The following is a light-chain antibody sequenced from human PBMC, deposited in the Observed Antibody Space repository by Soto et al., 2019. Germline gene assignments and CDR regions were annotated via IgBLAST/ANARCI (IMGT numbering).Light chain of an antibody. CDR3: SSYRGSSTLAV. J-gene: IGLJ1*01. V-gene: IGLV2-14*01. Sequence: ALTQPASVSGSPGQSITISCTGTSIDVGGYNYVSWYQLHPGKAPKLMIYEVTNRPSGVSNRFSGSKSGNTASLTISGLQAEDEADYYCSSYRGSSTLAVFXTGTKVTVL. CDR2: EVT. CDR1: SIDVGGYNY.